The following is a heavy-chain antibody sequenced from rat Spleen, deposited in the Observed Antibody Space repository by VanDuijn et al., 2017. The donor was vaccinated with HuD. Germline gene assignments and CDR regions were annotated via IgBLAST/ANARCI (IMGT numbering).Heavy chain of an antibody. V-gene: IGHV5-20*01. CDR2: ISHDGGGT. Sequence: EVQLVESGGGLVQPGGSLKLSCAASGFAFSDFFMAWVRQAPPKGLEWVASISHDGGGTYYRDSVKGRFTISRDNAKSSLYLQMDSLRSDDTATYYCTTDRRYYDDSYVMDAWGQGASVTVSS. J-gene: IGHJ4*01. CDR1: GFAFSDFF. CDR3: TTDRRYYDDSYVMDA. D-gene: IGHD1-12*02.